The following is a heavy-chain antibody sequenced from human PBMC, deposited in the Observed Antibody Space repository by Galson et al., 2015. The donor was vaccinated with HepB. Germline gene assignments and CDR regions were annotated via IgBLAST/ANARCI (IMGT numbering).Heavy chain of an antibody. V-gene: IGHV3-48*01. CDR3: ARRIDS. J-gene: IGHJ4*02. CDR2: ISETSSTM. CDR1: GFTFSSSS. Sequence: SLRLSCAASGFTFSSSSMNWVRQAPGKGLEWVSYISETSSTMFYADSVKGRFTISRDNAKNSLYLQMNSFRAEDTAVYYCARRIDSWGQGTLVTVSS.